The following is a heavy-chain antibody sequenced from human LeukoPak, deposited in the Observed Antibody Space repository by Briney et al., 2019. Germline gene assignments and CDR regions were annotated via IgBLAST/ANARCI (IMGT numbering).Heavy chain of an antibody. Sequence: PGGSLRLSCAASGFTFASYSMNWVRQAPGKGLELVSSISGDSTYIYNAGSVKGRFTISRDNAQASLYLQMISLRADDTAVYYCARGGSRVTTIHMFDYWGQGALVTVSS. CDR1: GFTFASYS. D-gene: IGHD5-12*01. CDR2: ISGDSTYI. V-gene: IGHV3-21*01. J-gene: IGHJ4*02. CDR3: ARGGSRVTTIHMFDY.